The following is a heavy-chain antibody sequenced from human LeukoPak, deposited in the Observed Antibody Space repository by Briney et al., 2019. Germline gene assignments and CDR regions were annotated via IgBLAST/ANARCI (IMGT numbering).Heavy chain of an antibody. CDR3: ARGIIGYYFDY. V-gene: IGHV1-18*01. J-gene: IGHJ4*02. CDR1: GYTFTIYG. D-gene: IGHD2-15*01. Sequence: VSVTVSCKTSGYTFTIYGISWVRQAPGQGLEWMGLISAYGNTNYAQNLQGRVTMTTDISTSAAYMELRSLRSDDTAVYYCARGIIGYYFDYWGQGTLVTVSS. CDR2: ISAYGNT.